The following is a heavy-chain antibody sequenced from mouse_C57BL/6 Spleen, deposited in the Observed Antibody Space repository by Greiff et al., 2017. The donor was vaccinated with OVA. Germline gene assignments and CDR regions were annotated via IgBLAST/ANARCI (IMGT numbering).Heavy chain of an antibody. CDR1: GYTFTSYW. CDR2: IYPSDSET. CDR3: AREENYYIDY. Sequence: QVQLQQPGAELVRPGSSVKLSCKASGYTFTSYWMDWVKQRPGQGLEWIGNIYPSDSETHYNQKFKDKATLTVDKSSSTAYMQLSSLTSEDSAVYYCAREENYYIDYWGQGTTLTVSS. J-gene: IGHJ2*01. V-gene: IGHV1-61*01.